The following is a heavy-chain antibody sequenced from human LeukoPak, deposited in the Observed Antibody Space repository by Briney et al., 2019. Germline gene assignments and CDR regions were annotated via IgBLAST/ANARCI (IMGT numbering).Heavy chain of an antibody. CDR2: INPNSGGT. J-gene: IGHJ4*02. CDR1: GYTFTGYY. V-gene: IGHV1-2*02. Sequence: ASVKVSCKASGYTFTGYYMHWVRQAPGQGLEWMGWINPNSGGTNYAQKFQGRVTMTRDTSISTAYMELSRLRSDDTAVYYCARDVGEDSSSLDYWGQGTLVTVSS. D-gene: IGHD6-13*01. CDR3: ARDVGEDSSSLDY.